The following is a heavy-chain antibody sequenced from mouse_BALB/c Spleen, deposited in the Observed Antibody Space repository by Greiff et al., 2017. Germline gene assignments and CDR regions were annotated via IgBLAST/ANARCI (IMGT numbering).Heavy chain of an antibody. CDR1: GYTFTSYW. D-gene: IGHD1-1*01. CDR2: IDPSDSYT. J-gene: IGHJ2*01. Sequence: QVQLQQPGAELVKPGASVKLSCKASGYTFTSYWMHWVKQRPGQGLEWIGEIDPSDSYTNYNQKLKGKATLTVDKSSSTAYMQLSSLTSEDSAVYYCARGTTGDYWGQGTTLTVSS. CDR3: ARGTTGDY. V-gene: IGHV1-69*02.